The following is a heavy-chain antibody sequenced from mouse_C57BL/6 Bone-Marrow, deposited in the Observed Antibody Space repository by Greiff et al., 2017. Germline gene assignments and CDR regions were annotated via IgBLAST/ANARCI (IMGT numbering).Heavy chain of an antibody. J-gene: IGHJ4*01. V-gene: IGHV1-54*01. D-gene: IGHD1-1*01. CDR2: INPGSGGT. CDR1: GYAFTNYL. CDR3: AGGYYGSSSYYYAMDY. Sequence: QVQLQQSGAELVRPGTSVKVSCKASGYAFTNYLIEWVKQRPGQGLEWIGVINPGSGGTNYNEKFKGKAILTADKSSSTAYMQLSSLTSEDSAVYFCAGGYYGSSSYYYAMDYWGQGTSVTVSS.